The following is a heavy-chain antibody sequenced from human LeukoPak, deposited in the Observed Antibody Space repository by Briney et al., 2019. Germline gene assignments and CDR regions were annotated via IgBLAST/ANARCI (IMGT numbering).Heavy chain of an antibody. CDR2: IYRSGST. D-gene: IGHD1-26*01. V-gene: IGHV4-4*07. CDR1: GGSISSYY. J-gene: IGHJ4*02. CDR3: ARVGSYNFDY. Sequence: PSETLSLTCTVSGGSISSYYWSWIRQPAGKRLEWIGHIYRSGSTNYNPSLKSRVTISVDTSKNQFSLKLSSVTAADTAVYYCARVGSYNFDYWGQGTLVTVSS.